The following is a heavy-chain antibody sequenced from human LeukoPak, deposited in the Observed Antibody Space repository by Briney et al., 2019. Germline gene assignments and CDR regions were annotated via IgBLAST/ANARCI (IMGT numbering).Heavy chain of an antibody. J-gene: IGHJ6*04. D-gene: IGHD3-10*01. Sequence: GGSLRLSCAASGFTVSSNYMSWVRQAPGKGLEWVSVIYSGGSTYYADSAKGRFTISRDNSKNTLYLQMNSLRAEDTAVYYCARGEVKSLWFGELSTFGLDVWGKGTTVTISS. CDR1: GFTVSSNY. CDR2: IYSGGST. CDR3: ARGEVKSLWFGELSTFGLDV. V-gene: IGHV3-66*01.